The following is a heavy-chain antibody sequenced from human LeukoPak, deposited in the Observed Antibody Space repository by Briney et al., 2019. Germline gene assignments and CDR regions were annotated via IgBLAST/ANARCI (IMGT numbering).Heavy chain of an antibody. J-gene: IGHJ6*02. D-gene: IGHD1-14*01. V-gene: IGHV1-69*04. CDR3: CHGNPDDYYYFGMDV. CDR2: IIPILGIA. CDR1: GGTFSIYA. Sequence: SVKVSCKASGGTFSIYAISWVRQAPGQGLEWIGSIIPILGIANYAQNFLGRVTITADKSPIPDYMEPANVRSEDPGDYLFCHGNPDDYYYFGMDVWGQGTTVTVS.